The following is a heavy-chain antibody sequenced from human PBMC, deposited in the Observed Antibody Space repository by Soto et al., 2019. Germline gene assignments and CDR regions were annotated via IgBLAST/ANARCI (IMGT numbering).Heavy chain of an antibody. J-gene: IGHJ6*02. V-gene: IGHV3-30*03. CDR3: ATNFKYCPNGVCYLPYTALDV. CDR2: ISDDGNDK. D-gene: IGHD2-8*01. Sequence: QVQLVESGGGVIQPGRSLRLSCAASGHTFSTSAMHWVRQAPGKGLEWVAFISDDGNDKYYADSVKGRFSISRDNSKNPLHLQMNRQRPEDTAVYYCATNFKYCPNGVCYLPYTALDVWGPGTTVIVSS. CDR1: GHTFSTSA.